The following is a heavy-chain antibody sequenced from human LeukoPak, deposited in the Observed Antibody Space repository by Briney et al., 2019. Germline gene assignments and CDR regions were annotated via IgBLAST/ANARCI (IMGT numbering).Heavy chain of an antibody. D-gene: IGHD4-17*01. CDR3: AREAVTNLPRNFDY. Sequence: SETLSLTCTVSGGSISSSNYYWGWIRQPPRKGPEWIGSIYYSGSTYYNPSLKSRVTISVDTSKNQFSLKLSSVTAADTAVYFCAREAVTNLPRNFDYWGQGTLVTVSS. V-gene: IGHV4-39*02. J-gene: IGHJ4*02. CDR1: GGSISSSNYY. CDR2: IYYSGST.